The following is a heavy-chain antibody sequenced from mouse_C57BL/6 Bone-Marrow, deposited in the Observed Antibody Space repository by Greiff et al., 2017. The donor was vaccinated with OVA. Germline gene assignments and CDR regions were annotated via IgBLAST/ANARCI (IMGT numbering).Heavy chain of an antibody. CDR3: SRHPHYDYAMDY. CDR1: EYEFPSHD. J-gene: IGHJ4*01. D-gene: IGHD1-2*01. V-gene: IGHV5-2*01. CDR2: INSDGGST. Sequence: EVQGVESGGGLVQPGESLKLSCESNEYEFPSHDMSWVRQTPEKRLELVAAINSDGGSTYYPDTMERRFIISRDNTKKTLYLQMSSLTAEDTALYYCSRHPHYDYAMDYWGQGTSVTVSS.